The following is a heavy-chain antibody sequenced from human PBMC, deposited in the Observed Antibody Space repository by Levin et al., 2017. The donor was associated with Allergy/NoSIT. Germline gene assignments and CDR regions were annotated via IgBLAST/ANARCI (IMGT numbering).Heavy chain of an antibody. Sequence: SVKGRFTISRDNAKNSLYLQMNSLRAEDTAVYYCATDDHYYDSSGYYFVSWGQGTLVTVSS. V-gene: IGHV3-21*01. CDR3: ATDDHYYDSSGYYFVS. D-gene: IGHD3-22*01. J-gene: IGHJ4*02.